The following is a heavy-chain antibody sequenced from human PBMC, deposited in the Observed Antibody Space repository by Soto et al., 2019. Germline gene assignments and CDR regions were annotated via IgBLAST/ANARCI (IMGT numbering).Heavy chain of an antibody. Sequence: SGGSLRLSCAASGLTFSSYWMSWVRQAPGKGLEWVANIKQDGSEKYYVDSVKGRFTISRDNAKNSLYLQMNSLRAEDTAVYYCARAGSSTSSIDAFDIWGQGTMVTVSS. CDR2: IKQDGSEK. J-gene: IGHJ3*02. CDR1: GLTFSSYW. V-gene: IGHV3-7*03. CDR3: ARAGSSTSSIDAFDI. D-gene: IGHD2-2*01.